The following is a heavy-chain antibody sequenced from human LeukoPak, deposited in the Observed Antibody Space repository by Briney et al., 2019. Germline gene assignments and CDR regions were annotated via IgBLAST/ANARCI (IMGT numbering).Heavy chain of an antibody. Sequence: GEPLNISCKASGYSFTSYWIAWVRQTPGKGLELMGFIYPTDSDTTYTPSFQGQVTISVDKTINTAYLRWRSLKASDSAIYYCAYGDNAFDLWGQGTMVTVSP. CDR2: IYPTDSDT. CDR3: AYGDNAFDL. V-gene: IGHV5-51*01. CDR1: GYSFTSYW. D-gene: IGHD4-17*01. J-gene: IGHJ3*01.